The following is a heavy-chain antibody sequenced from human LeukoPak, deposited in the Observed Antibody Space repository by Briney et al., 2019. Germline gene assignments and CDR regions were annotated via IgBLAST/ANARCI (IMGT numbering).Heavy chain of an antibody. CDR3: ARDAAYHLNWFDL. J-gene: IGHJ5*02. CDR2: IWDDGSEK. CDR1: EFIFSSYG. D-gene: IGHD6-13*01. Sequence: PGWSLRLSCEASEFIFSSYGMHWVRQAPGKGLEWVAAIWDDGSEKYYGDSVRGRFTISRDNSKNTLYLQMDSLRAEDTAVYYCARDAAYHLNWFDLWGQGTLVTV. V-gene: IGHV3-33*01.